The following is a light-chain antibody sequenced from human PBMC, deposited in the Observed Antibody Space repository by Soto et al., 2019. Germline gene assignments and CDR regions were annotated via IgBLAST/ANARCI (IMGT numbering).Light chain of an antibody. V-gene: IGKV1-5*01. J-gene: IGKJ2*02. CDR1: QSVTDW. CDR3: QQYYRSCT. CDR2: DAS. Sequence: DIQLTQPPSTLSASVGDRVTITCRASQSVTDWLARYQQKPGKAPKLLIYDASSLQSGVPSRFSGSGSGTEFSLTISSLQPDDFATYYCQQYYRSCTFGQGTK.